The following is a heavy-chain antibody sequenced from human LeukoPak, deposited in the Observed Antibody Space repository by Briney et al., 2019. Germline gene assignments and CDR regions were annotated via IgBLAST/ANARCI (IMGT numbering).Heavy chain of an antibody. D-gene: IGHD1-1*01. CDR3: ARGRTTHRTWWFDP. CDR2: IYTSGST. CDR1: GGSISNQY. Sequence: PSETLSLTCTVSGGSISNQYWTWIRQPAGKGLEWIGRIYTSGSTNYNPSLKSRVTMSVDTSKNQFSLKLSSVTAADTAVYYCARGRTTHRTWWFDPWGQGTLVTVSS. V-gene: IGHV4-4*07. J-gene: IGHJ5*02.